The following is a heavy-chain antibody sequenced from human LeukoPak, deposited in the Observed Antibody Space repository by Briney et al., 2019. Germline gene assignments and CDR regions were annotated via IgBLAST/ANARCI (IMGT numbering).Heavy chain of an antibody. J-gene: IGHJ4*02. Sequence: SETLSLTCTVSGGSISSGDYYWTWIRQHPGKGLEWIGNIYYSGSTYYNPSLKSRVTTSVDTSKNQFSLKLISVTAADTAVYYCARSRDPLLDYWGQGTLVTVSS. CDR2: IYYSGST. CDR1: GGSISSGDYY. CDR3: ARSRDPLLDY. V-gene: IGHV4-31*03.